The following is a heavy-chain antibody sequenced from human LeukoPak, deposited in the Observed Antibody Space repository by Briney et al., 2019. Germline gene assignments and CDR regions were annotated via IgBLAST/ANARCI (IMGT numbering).Heavy chain of an antibody. CDR1: GFTFSSYE. CDR2: ISSSGSTI. V-gene: IGHV3-48*03. D-gene: IGHD3-9*01. J-gene: IGHJ6*03. CDR3: AREYYDILVYYYYMDV. Sequence: GGPLRLSCAASGFTFSSYEMSWVRQAPGKGLEWVSYISSSGSTIYYADSVKGRFTISRDNAKNSLYLQMNSLRAEDTAVYYCAREYYDILVYYYYMDVWGKGTTVTVSS.